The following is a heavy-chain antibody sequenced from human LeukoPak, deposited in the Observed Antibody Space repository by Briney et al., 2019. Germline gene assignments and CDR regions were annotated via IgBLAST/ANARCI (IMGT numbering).Heavy chain of an antibody. V-gene: IGHV3-66*02. CDR1: GFTVSSNY. J-gene: IGHJ4*02. CDR2: IYSGGST. CDR3: ARDRPDFWSGYSFDY. Sequence: GGSLRLSCAASGFTVSSNYMSWVRQAPGKGLEWVSVIYSGGSTYYADSVKGRFTLSRDNSKNTLYLQMNSLRAEDTAVYYCARDRPDFWSGYSFDYWGQGTLVTVSS. D-gene: IGHD3-3*01.